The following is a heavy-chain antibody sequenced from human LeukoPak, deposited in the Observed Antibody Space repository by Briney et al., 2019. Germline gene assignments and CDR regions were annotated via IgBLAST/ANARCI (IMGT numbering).Heavy chain of an antibody. CDR1: GFTFSSYA. CDR2: ISGSGGKT. CDR3: ASRLGSSSSWYFDY. D-gene: IGHD6-6*01. V-gene: IGHV3-23*01. J-gene: IGHJ4*02. Sequence: GGSLRLSCAASGFTFSSYAMSWVRQAPGKGLEWVSAISGSGGKTYYADSVKGRFTISRDNAKNSLYLQMNSLRAEDTAVYYCASRLGSSSSWYFDYWAREPWSPSPQ.